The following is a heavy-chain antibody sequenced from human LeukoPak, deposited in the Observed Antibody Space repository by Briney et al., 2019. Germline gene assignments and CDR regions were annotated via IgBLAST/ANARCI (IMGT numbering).Heavy chain of an antibody. Sequence: ASVKVSCKASGYTFTGYYMHWVRQAPGQGLEWMGVINPSGGSTSYAQKFQGRVTMTRDTSTSTVYMELSSLRSEDTAVYYCARGSHVDTAMALPPDYWGQGTLVTVSS. J-gene: IGHJ4*02. CDR2: INPSGGST. V-gene: IGHV1-46*01. CDR3: ARGSHVDTAMALPPDY. D-gene: IGHD5-18*01. CDR1: GYTFTGYY.